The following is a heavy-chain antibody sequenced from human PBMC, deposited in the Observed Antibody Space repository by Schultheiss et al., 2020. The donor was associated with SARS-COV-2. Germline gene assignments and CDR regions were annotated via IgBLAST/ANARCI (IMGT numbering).Heavy chain of an antibody. V-gene: IGHV3-30*15. D-gene: IGHD1-26*01. Sequence: GESLKISCAASGFTFSSYAMHWVRQPPGKGLEWVAVISYDGSNKYYADSVKGRFTISIDNSKNTLYLQMSSLRAEDTAVYYCVRFSGNYALWGQGTLVTVSS. CDR1: GFTFSSYA. CDR3: VRFSGNYAL. J-gene: IGHJ4*02. CDR2: ISYDGSNK.